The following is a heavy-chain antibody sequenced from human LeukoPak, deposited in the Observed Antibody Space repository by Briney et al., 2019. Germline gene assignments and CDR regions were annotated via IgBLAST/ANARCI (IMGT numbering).Heavy chain of an antibody. D-gene: IGHD3/OR15-3a*01. CDR2: IYYSANT. CDR1: GVSISRISTY. J-gene: IGHJ4*02. Sequence: AESLSLTCTVSGVSISRISTYWGWLRQPPGKGREWFGSIYYSANTYYNASLKSQVSISIDTSKNQFSLRLTSVTAADTAVYYCARQTGSGLFILPGGQGTLVTVSS. CDR3: ARQTGSGLFILP. V-gene: IGHV4-39*01.